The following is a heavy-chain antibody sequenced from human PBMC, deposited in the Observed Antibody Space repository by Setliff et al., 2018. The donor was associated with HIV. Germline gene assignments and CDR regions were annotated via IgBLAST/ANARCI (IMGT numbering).Heavy chain of an antibody. V-gene: IGHV1-46*01. Sequence: ASVKVSCKAPGYTFPSDYMHWVRQAPGQGLEWMGIINPSGGSTSCAQKFQGRVTMTRDTSTITVYMELRSLRSEDTAVYYCARDHQTMLWLDYWGQGTLVTVSS. J-gene: IGHJ4*02. CDR1: GYTFPSDY. CDR2: INPSGGST. CDR3: ARDHQTMLWLDY. D-gene: IGHD2-21*01.